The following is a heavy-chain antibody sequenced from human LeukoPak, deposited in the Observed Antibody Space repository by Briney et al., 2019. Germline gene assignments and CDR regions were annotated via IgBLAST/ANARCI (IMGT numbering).Heavy chain of an antibody. CDR2: IKSKTDGGTT. V-gene: IGHV3-15*01. D-gene: IGHD5-12*01. CDR3: TTILSLAAGYSGYESSLLAGV. Sequence: KSGGSLRLSCAASGFTFSNAWMSWVRQAPGKGLEWVGRIKSKTDGGTTDYAAPVKGRFTISRDDSKNTLYLQMNSLKTEDTAVYYCTTILSLAAGYSGYESSLLAGVWGQGTLVTVSS. J-gene: IGHJ4*02. CDR1: GFTFSNAW.